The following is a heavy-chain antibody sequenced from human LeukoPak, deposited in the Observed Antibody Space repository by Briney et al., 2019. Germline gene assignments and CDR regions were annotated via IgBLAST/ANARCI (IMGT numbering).Heavy chain of an antibody. J-gene: IGHJ1*01. V-gene: IGHV4-61*02. D-gene: IGHD3-10*01. CDR1: GGSISSGSYY. Sequence: SETLSLTCTVSGGSISSGSYYWSWIRQPAGKGLEWIGRIYTSGSTNYNPSLKSRVTISVDTSKNQFSLKLGSVTAADTAVYYCARESGSGSYYNIFQHWGQGTLVTVSS. CDR2: IYTSGST. CDR3: ARESGSGSYYNIFQH.